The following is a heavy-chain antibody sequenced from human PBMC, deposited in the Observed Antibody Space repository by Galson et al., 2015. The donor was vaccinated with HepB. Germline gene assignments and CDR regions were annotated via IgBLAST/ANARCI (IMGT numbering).Heavy chain of an antibody. D-gene: IGHD3-3*01. J-gene: IGHJ4*02. CDR1: GGSFINYA. CDR3: ARSAWPITTFYFDY. Sequence: SVKVSCKASGGSFINYAITWVRQAPGQGLEWMGGIIPHFDTPNYAQKFQGRLTIIADESASTAYMELSSLRSEGTAVYYCARSAWPITTFYFDYWGQGTLVTVSS. CDR2: IIPHFDTP. V-gene: IGHV1-69*13.